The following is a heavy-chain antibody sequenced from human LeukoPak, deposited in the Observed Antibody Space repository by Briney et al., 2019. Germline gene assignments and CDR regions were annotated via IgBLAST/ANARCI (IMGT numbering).Heavy chain of an antibody. CDR3: AKASCSSTSCYSSQH. Sequence: GGSLRLSYAASGFTFSSYAMSWVRQAPGKGLEWVSAISGSGGSTYYADSVKGRFTISRDNSKNTLYLQMNSLRAEDTAAYYCAKASCSSTSCYSSQHWGQGALVTVSS. D-gene: IGHD2-2*01. CDR2: ISGSGGST. V-gene: IGHV3-23*01. CDR1: GFTFSSYA. J-gene: IGHJ1*01.